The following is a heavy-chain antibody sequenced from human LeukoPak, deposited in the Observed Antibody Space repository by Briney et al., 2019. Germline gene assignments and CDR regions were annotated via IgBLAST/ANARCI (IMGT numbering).Heavy chain of an antibody. D-gene: IGHD2-15*01. V-gene: IGHV3-43*01. CDR3: AGSGGSRYCFDY. Sequence: GGSLRLSCAASGFTFEDYTMHWVRQAPGKGLEWVSLSSWDGGSAYYADSVKGRFTISRDNSKNSLYLQMNSLRTEDTALYYCAGSGGSRYCFDYWGQGILVTVSS. CDR1: GFTFEDYT. CDR2: SSWDGGSA. J-gene: IGHJ4*02.